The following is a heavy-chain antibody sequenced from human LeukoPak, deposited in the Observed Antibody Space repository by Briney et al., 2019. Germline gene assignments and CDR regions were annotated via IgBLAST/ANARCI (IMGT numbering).Heavy chain of an antibody. CDR2: INPNSGGT. CDR1: GYTFTGYY. CDR3: ARPVKYYYDSRDDAFDI. V-gene: IGHV1-2*02. Sequence: GASVKVSCKASGYTFTGYYMHWVRQAPGQGLEWMGWINPNSGGTNYAQKFQGRVTMTRDTSISTAYMELSRLRSDDTAVYYCARPVKYYYDSRDDAFDIWGQGTMVTVSS. J-gene: IGHJ3*02. D-gene: IGHD3-22*01.